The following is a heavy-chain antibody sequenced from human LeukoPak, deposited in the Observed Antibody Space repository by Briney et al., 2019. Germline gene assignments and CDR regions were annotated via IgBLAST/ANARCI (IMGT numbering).Heavy chain of an antibody. CDR1: GFTVSSNY. CDR2: ISGSGGST. CDR3: AKVRSHYYDSSGYSYFDY. J-gene: IGHJ4*02. D-gene: IGHD3-22*01. V-gene: IGHV3-23*01. Sequence: GGSLRLSCAASGFTVSSNYMSWVRQAPGKGLEWVSAISGSGGSTYYADSVKGRFTISRDNSKNTLYLQMNSLRAEDTAVYYCAKVRSHYYDSSGYSYFDYWGQGTLVTVSS.